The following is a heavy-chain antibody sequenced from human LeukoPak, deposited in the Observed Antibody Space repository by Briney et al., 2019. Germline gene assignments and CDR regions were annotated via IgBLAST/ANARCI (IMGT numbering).Heavy chain of an antibody. Sequence: PGGSLRLSCAASGFTFSSYAMHWVRQAPGKGLEWVAVISYDGSNKYYADSVKGRFTISRDNSKNTLYLQMNSLRAEDTAVYYCASNFGSGTTLWGQGTLVTVSS. CDR2: ISYDGSNK. CDR3: ASNFGSGTTL. D-gene: IGHD3-10*01. V-gene: IGHV3-30-3*01. CDR1: GFTFSSYA. J-gene: IGHJ4*02.